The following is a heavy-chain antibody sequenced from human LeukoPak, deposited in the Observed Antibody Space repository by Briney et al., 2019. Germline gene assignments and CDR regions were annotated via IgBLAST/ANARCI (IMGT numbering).Heavy chain of an antibody. D-gene: IGHD3-10*01. CDR2: IWYDGSNK. Sequence: PGRSLRLSCAASGFTFSSYGMHWVRQAPGKGLEWVAVIWYDGSNKYYADSVKGRFTISRDNSKNTLYLQMNSLRGEDTAVYYCARAYGSGSTFHPDYWGQGTLVTVSS. CDR1: GFTFSSYG. CDR3: ARAYGSGSTFHPDY. J-gene: IGHJ4*02. V-gene: IGHV3-33*01.